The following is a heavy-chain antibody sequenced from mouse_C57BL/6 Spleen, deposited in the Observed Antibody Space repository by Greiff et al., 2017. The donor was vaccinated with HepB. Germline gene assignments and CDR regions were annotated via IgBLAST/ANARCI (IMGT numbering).Heavy chain of an antibody. D-gene: IGHD2-4*01. CDR2: INPSSRYS. Sequence: QVQLQQSGAELAKPGASVKLSCKASGYTFTSYWMHWVKQRPGQGLEWIGYINPSSRYSKYNQKFKDKATLTADKSSSTAYMQLSSLTYEDSAVYYCASLYYDYAYYAMDYWGQGTSVTVSS. J-gene: IGHJ4*01. CDR3: ASLYYDYAYYAMDY. CDR1: GYTFTSYW. V-gene: IGHV1-7*01.